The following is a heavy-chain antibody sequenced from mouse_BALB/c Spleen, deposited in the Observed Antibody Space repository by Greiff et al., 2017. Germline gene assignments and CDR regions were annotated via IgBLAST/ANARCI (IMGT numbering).Heavy chain of an antibody. D-gene: IGHD4-1*01. Sequence: QVQLQQSGPQLVRPGASVKISCKASGYSFTSYWMHWVKQRPGQGLEWIGMIDPSDSETRLNQKFKDKATLTVDKSSSTAYMQLSSPTSEDSAVYDCARSGTGPFAYWGQGTLVTVSA. J-gene: IGHJ3*01. CDR2: IDPSDSET. CDR3: ARSGTGPFAY. CDR1: GYSFTSYW. V-gene: IGHV1S126*01.